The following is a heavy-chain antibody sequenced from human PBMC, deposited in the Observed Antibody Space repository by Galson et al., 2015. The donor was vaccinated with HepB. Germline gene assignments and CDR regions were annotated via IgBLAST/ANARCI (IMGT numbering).Heavy chain of an antibody. CDR1: GFAFSSYA. D-gene: IGHD2-21*02. Sequence: SLRLSCAASGFAFSSYAMHWVRRAPGKGLEWVAVISYDGRYKYYGDSVKGRFTISRDNSKNTLYLQMNSLRADDTAVYYCARDNLDTATASGYFQHWGQGTLVTVSS. CDR2: ISYDGRYK. J-gene: IGHJ1*01. CDR3: ARDNLDTATASGYFQH. V-gene: IGHV3-30*03.